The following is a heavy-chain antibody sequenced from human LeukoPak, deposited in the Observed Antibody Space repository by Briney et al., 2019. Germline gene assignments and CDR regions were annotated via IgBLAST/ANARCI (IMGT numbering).Heavy chain of an antibody. CDR3: ARSNWPYYFDY. V-gene: IGHV3-74*01. CDR1: EFTFSNYW. D-gene: IGHD1-1*01. J-gene: IGHJ4*02. Sequence: QTGGSLRLSCAASEFTFSNYWMHWVRQAPRKGLVWVSWITGDGSSTRYADSVKGRFTISRDNAKNTLYLQVNSLRAEDTAVYYCARSNWPYYFDYWGQGALVTVSS. CDR2: ITGDGSST.